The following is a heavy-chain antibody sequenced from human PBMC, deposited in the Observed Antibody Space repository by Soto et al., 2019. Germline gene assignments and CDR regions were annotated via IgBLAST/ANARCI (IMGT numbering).Heavy chain of an antibody. Sequence: PGGSLRLSCAASGFGFSHAWMNWVRQAPGKGLEWVGRIKKTTDSGTPDYAAPVKGRFTISRDDSKNTLYMQMNSLKSEDTAMYYCTTDNLLRGTYSWNCYWGQGNQVTVSS. CDR1: GFGFSHAW. V-gene: IGHV3-15*01. D-gene: IGHD1-7*01. J-gene: IGHJ4*02. CDR3: TTDNLLRGTYSWNCY. CDR2: IKKTTDSGTP.